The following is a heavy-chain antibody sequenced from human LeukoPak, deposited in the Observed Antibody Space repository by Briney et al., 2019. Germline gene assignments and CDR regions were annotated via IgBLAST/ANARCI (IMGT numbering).Heavy chain of an antibody. D-gene: IGHD2-21*02. CDR1: GSSINTDYF. Sequence: SETLSLTCAVSGSSINTDYFWGWIRQPPGQDLEWIGSIHHSGRTYYSPSLKSRVTISLDTSKNQFSLNLSSVTAADTAVYYCARDNFYSIFDYWGQGTLVTVSS. V-gene: IGHV4-38-2*02. CDR3: ARDNFYSIFDY. CDR2: IHHSGRT. J-gene: IGHJ4*02.